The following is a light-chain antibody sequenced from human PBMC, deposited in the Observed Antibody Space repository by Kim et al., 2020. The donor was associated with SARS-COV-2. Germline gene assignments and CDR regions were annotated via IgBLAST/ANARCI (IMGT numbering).Light chain of an antibody. CDR2: DND. CDR3: GTWDSSLSAYV. CDR1: SSNIGNNY. V-gene: IGLV1-51*01. J-gene: IGLJ1*01. Sequence: GQTVTISCSGSSSNIGNNYVSWYQQLPGTAPKLLIYDNDKRPSGNPDRFSGSKSGTSATLGITGLQTGDEADYYCGTWDSSLSAYVFGTGTKVTVL.